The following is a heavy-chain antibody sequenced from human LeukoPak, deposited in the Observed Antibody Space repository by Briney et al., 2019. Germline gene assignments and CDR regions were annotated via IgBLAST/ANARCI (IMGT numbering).Heavy chain of an antibody. J-gene: IGHJ4*02. CDR1: GFTFSSYS. CDR2: ISSSSSTI. V-gene: IGHV3-48*01. Sequence: GGSLRLSCAASGFTFSSYSMNWIRQAPRKGLEWVSYISSSSSTIYYADSVKGRFTISRDNAKNSLYLQMNSLRAEDTAVYYCAREDDILTGSPVGYFDYWGQGTLVTVSS. CDR3: AREDDILTGSPVGYFDY. D-gene: IGHD3-9*01.